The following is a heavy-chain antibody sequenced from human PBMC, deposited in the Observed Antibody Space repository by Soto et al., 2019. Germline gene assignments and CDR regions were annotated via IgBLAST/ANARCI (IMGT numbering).Heavy chain of an antibody. CDR3: ARNPSHLCASTSCHAFDT. V-gene: IGHV4-31*03. D-gene: IGHD2-2*01. J-gene: IGHJ3*02. Sequence: PSETLPLTCSVSGGSISSGAYYWNWIRQHPRKGLEWIGYIYYSGTTYYNPSLGSRVSISADTSKNQFSLKLNSVTVADTAVYYCARNPSHLCASTSCHAFDTWGQGTMVTVSS. CDR1: GGSISSGAYY. CDR2: IYYSGTT.